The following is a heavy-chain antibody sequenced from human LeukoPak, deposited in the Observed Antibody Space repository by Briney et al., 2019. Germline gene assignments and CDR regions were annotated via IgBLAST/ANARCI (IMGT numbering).Heavy chain of an antibody. V-gene: IGHV4-59*08. Sequence: SETLSLTCTVSGGSISSYYWSWIRQPPGKGLEWIGYIYYSGSTNYNPSLKSRVTISVDTSKNQFSLKLSSVTAADTAVYYCARNHYSGYDPYYYGMDVWGQGTTVTVSS. CDR1: GGSISSYY. D-gene: IGHD5-12*01. CDR2: IYYSGST. J-gene: IGHJ6*02. CDR3: ARNHYSGYDPYYYGMDV.